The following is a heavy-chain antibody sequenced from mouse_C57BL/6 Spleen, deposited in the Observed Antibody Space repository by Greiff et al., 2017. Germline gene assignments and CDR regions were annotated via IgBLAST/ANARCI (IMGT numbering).Heavy chain of an antibody. J-gene: IGHJ3*01. CDR1: GYTFTDYE. CDR3: TRSGLLRAPWFAY. CDR2: IDPETGGT. Sequence: VQLQQSGAELVRPGASVTLSCKASGYTFTDYEMHWVKQTPVHGLEWIGAIDPETGGTAYNQKFKGKAILTADKSSSTAYMELRSLTSEDSAVYYCTRSGLLRAPWFAYWGQGTLVTVSA. D-gene: IGHD1-1*01. V-gene: IGHV1-15*01.